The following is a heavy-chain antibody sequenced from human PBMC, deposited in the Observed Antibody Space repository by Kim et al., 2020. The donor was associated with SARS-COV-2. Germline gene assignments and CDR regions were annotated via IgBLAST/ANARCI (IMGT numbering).Heavy chain of an antibody. CDR2: ISSSGSTI. D-gene: IGHD3-9*01. Sequence: GGSLRLSCAASGFTFSSYEMNWVRQAPGKGLEWVSYISSSGSTIYYADSVKGRFTISRDNAKNSLYLQMNSLRAEDTAVYYCARDGRSLLRYYYGMDVWGQGTTVTVSS. CDR1: GFTFSSYE. J-gene: IGHJ6*02. CDR3: ARDGRSLLRYYYGMDV. V-gene: IGHV3-48*03.